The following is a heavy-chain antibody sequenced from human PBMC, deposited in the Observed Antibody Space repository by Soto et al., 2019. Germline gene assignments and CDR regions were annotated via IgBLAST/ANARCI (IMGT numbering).Heavy chain of an antibody. CDR3: ARTIFGVAYYYGMDV. Sequence: QVQLQESGPGLVKPSGTLSLTCAVSGGSISSSNWWSWVRQPPGKGLEWIGEIYHSGSTNYNPSLKIRVTISVDKSKNPFSLKLSSVPAADTAVYYCARTIFGVAYYYGMDVWGQGTTVTVSS. V-gene: IGHV4-4*02. D-gene: IGHD3-3*01. J-gene: IGHJ6*02. CDR2: IYHSGST. CDR1: GGSISSSNW.